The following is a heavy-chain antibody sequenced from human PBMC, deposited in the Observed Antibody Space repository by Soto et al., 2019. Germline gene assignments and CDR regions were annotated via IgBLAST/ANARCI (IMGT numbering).Heavy chain of an antibody. Sequence: ASVKGACKASGYTFTGYYMHWVRQATGQGLEWMGWINPNSGGTNYAQKFQGWVTMTRDTSISTAYMELSRLRSDDTAVYYCARGRGLGYCSSTSCHPPQNYYYYYMDVWGKGTTVTVSS. CDR1: GYTFTGYY. V-gene: IGHV1-2*04. D-gene: IGHD2-2*01. CDR2: INPNSGGT. CDR3: ARGRGLGYCSSTSCHPPQNYYYYYMDV. J-gene: IGHJ6*03.